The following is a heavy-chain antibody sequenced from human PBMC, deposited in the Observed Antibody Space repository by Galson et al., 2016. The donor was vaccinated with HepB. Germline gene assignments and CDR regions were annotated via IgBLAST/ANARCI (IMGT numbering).Heavy chain of an antibody. V-gene: IGHV3-7*03. J-gene: IGHJ4*02. CDR1: GFSFNNSW. Sequence: SLRLSCAASGFSFNNSWMNWVRQAPGKGPVWVASMNPDGSANYYVGSVRGRYTISRDNAKNSLSLQMDSLRADDTAVYYCARDRAYSQFDFWGQGTPVTVSS. CDR3: ARDRAYSQFDF. CDR2: MNPDGSAN. D-gene: IGHD4-11*01.